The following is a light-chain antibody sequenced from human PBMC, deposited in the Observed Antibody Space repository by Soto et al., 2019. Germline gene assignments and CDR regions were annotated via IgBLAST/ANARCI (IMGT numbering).Light chain of an antibody. V-gene: IGLV2-18*01. CDR3: SLYTTTSSWV. J-gene: IGLJ3*02. CDR1: ASDVGSYNR. CDR2: EVS. Sequence: QSALTQPHSVSGSPGQSVTISCTGTASDVGSYNRVSWYQQPPGAAPKLMIYEVSNRPSGVPDRFSGSKSGNTASLTISGLLAEDEGDYYCSLYTTTSSWVFGGGTKLTVL.